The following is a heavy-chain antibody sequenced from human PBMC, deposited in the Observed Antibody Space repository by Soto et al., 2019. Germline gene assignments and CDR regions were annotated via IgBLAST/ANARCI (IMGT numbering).Heavy chain of an antibody. CDR2: ISSSSSYI. CDR1: GFTFSSYS. V-gene: IGHV3-21*01. J-gene: IGHJ6*02. CDR3: ARDTTIFGVVRNYYYGMDF. Sequence: GGSLRLSCAASGFTFSSYSMNWVRQAPGKGLEWVSSISSSSSYIYYADSVKGRFTISRDNAKNSLYLQMNSLRAEDTAVYYCARDTTIFGVVRNYYYGMDFWGQGTTVTVSS. D-gene: IGHD3-3*01.